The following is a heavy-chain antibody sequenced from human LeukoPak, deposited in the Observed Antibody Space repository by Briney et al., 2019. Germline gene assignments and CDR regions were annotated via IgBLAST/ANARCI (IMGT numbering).Heavy chain of an antibody. J-gene: IGHJ3*02. Sequence: PPETLSLTCTVSGGSISSYYWSWIRQPPGKGLEWIGYIYHSGSTYYNPSLKSRVTMSVDTSKNQFSLKLSSVTAADTAVYYCARPYYDSSGYYHDAFDIWGQGTMVTVSS. V-gene: IGHV4-59*01. D-gene: IGHD3-22*01. CDR3: ARPYYDSSGYYHDAFDI. CDR1: GGSISSYY. CDR2: IYHSGST.